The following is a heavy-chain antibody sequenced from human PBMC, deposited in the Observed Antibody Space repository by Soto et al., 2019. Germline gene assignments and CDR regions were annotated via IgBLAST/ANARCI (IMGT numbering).Heavy chain of an antibody. V-gene: IGHV4-31*03. Sequence: QVQLQESGPGLVQPSQTLSLTCTVSGGSISSGGYYWSWIRQHPGTGLEWMGHISYSGSTYYTTSLKSRVTISVDTSRNRFSLIVNSVTAADTAVYYCARGVLHWGQGTLVTVSS. CDR1: GGSISSGGYY. CDR2: ISYSGST. J-gene: IGHJ4*02. CDR3: ARGVLH.